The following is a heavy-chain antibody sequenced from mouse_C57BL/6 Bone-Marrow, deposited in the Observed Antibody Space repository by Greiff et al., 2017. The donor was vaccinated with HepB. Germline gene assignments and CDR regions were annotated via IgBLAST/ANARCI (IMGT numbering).Heavy chain of an antibody. CDR1: GYTFTSYW. J-gene: IGHJ2*01. Sequence: QVQLQQPGAELVRPGSSVKLSCKASGYTFTSYWMHWVKQRPIQGLEWIGNIDPSDSETYYNQKFKDKATLTVDKSSSTAYMQLSSLTSEDSAVYYCARTVVAWYFDYWGQGTTLTVSS. CDR3: ARTVVAWYFDY. CDR2: IDPSDSET. V-gene: IGHV1-52*01. D-gene: IGHD1-1*01.